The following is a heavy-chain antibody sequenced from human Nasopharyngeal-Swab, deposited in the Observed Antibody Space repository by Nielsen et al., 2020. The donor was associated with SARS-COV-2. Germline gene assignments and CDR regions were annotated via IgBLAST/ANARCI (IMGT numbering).Heavy chain of an antibody. V-gene: IGHV3-30-3*01. CDR1: GFTFSSYA. J-gene: IGHJ4*02. Sequence: LSLTCAASGFTFSSYAMHWVRQAPGKGLEWVAVISYDGSNKYYADSVKGRFTISRDNSKNTLYLQMNSLRAEDTAVYYCARGAYSSGWYGGYYFDYWGQGTLVTVSS. CDR2: ISYDGSNK. CDR3: ARGAYSSGWYGGYYFDY. D-gene: IGHD6-19*01.